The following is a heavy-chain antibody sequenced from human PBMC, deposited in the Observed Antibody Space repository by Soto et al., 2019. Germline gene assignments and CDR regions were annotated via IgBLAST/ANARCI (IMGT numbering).Heavy chain of an antibody. Sequence: ASVKVSCKASGYTFTSYGISWVRQAPGQGLEWMEWISAYNGNTNYAQKLQGRVTMTTDTSTSTAYMELRSLRSDDTAVYYCAREDYYDSSGYSGNDAFDIWGQGTMVTVSS. CDR3: AREDYYDSSGYSGNDAFDI. CDR1: GYTFTSYG. J-gene: IGHJ3*02. D-gene: IGHD3-22*01. V-gene: IGHV1-18*01. CDR2: ISAYNGNT.